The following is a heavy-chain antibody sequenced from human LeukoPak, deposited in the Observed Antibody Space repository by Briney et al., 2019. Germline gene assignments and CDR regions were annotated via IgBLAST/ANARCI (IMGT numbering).Heavy chain of an antibody. J-gene: IGHJ4*02. CDR2: IYYSGST. Sequence: KPSETLSLTCTVSGGSISSSSYYWGWIHQPPGKGLEWIGSIYYSGSTYYNPSLKSRVTISVDTSKNQFSLKLSSVTAADTAVYYCAREPGRDYFDYWGQGTLVTVSS. CDR3: AREPGRDYFDY. CDR1: GGSISSSSYY. V-gene: IGHV4-39*02.